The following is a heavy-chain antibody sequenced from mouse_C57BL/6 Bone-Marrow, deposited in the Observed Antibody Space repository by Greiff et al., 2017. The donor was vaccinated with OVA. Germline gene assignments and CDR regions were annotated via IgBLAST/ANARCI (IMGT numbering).Heavy chain of an antibody. V-gene: IGHV1-50*01. CDR1: GYTFTSYW. Sequence: VKLQQPGAELVKPGASVKLSCKASGYTFTSYWMQWVKQRPGQGLEWIGEIDPSDSYTNYNQKFKGKATLTVDTSSSTAYMQLSSLTSEDSAVYYCARWGNYDWGQGTLVTVSA. CDR2: IDPSDSYT. J-gene: IGHJ3*01. CDR3: ARWGNYD. D-gene: IGHD2-1*01.